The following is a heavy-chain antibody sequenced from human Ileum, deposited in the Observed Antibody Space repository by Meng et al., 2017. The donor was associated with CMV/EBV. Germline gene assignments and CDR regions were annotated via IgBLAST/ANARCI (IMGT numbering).Heavy chain of an antibody. CDR2: INGDGRST. Sequence: GGSLRLSCAASGFSFSSHWMHWVRQVPGKGLVWVSRINGDGRSTSFADSVKGRFTISRDNAKNTVYLQMNSLRAEDTAVYYCARGQLYYDFWSGSLLDYWGQGTLVTVSS. J-gene: IGHJ4*02. CDR3: ARGQLYYDFWSGSLLDY. CDR1: GFSFSSHW. V-gene: IGHV3-74*01. D-gene: IGHD3-3*01.